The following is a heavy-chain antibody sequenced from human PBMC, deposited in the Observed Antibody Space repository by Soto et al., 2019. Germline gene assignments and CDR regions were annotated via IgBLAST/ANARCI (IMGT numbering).Heavy chain of an antibody. D-gene: IGHD3-10*01. CDR2: IYYSGST. Sequence: LSLTCTVSGGSISSYYWSWIRQPPGKGLEWIGYIYYSGSTNYNPSLKSRVTISVDTSKNQFSLKLSSVTAADTAVYYCARQRITMVRGVKNWFDPWGQGTLVTVSS. J-gene: IGHJ5*02. CDR1: GGSISSYY. CDR3: ARQRITMVRGVKNWFDP. V-gene: IGHV4-59*01.